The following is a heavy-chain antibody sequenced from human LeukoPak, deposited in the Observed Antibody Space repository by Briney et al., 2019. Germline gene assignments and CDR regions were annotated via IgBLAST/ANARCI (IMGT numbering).Heavy chain of an antibody. Sequence: ASVKVSCKGSGYTLSDYYVHWVRQAPGQGLEWVGWINTISGDTNSAQKFQGTVTLTRDTSINKAYMELTRLRCDDTALYYCARGGIRRNYYDRCRCDPWGQGTLVTVSS. CDR2: INTISGDT. CDR3: ARGGIRRNYYDRCRCDP. J-gene: IGHJ5*01. CDR1: GYTLSDYY. V-gene: IGHV1-2*02. D-gene: IGHD3-22*01.